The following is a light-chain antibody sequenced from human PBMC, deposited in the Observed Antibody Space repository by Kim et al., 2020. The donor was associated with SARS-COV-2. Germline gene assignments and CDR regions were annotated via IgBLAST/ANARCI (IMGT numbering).Light chain of an antibody. Sequence: PGETAALSCRASQSVGSFLAWYQQRPGQALRLLIYGVSTRASGVPARFSGSESGTEFALTISSLQPEDFAIYYCQQYHKWPPWTFGQGTKVDIK. CDR1: QSVGSF. CDR2: GVS. CDR3: QQYHKWPPWT. J-gene: IGKJ1*01. V-gene: IGKV3-15*01.